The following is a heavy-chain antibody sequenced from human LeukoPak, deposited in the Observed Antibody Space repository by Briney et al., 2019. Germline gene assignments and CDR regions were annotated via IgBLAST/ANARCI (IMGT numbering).Heavy chain of an antibody. CDR2: ISWDGGST. D-gene: IGHD6-19*01. CDR3: AKGGSIAVAGILDY. CDR1: GFTFDDYT. V-gene: IGHV3-43*01. Sequence: AGGSLRLSCAASGFTFDDYTMHWVRQAPGKGLERVSLISWDGGSTYYADSVKGRFAISRDNSKNSLYLQMNSLRTEDTALYYCAKGGSIAVAGILDYWGQGTLVTVSS. J-gene: IGHJ4*02.